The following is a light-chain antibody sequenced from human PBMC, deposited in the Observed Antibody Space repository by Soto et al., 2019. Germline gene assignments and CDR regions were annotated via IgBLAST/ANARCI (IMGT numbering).Light chain of an antibody. CDR2: AAS. CDR3: QQLKSYPLT. Sequence: DIQLTQSPSFLSASVGDRITVTCRASQGISSFLAWYQQKLGKAPKLLIYAASTLQSGVPSRFSGSGSGTEFTLTINSLQPEDFATYYCQQLKSYPLTFGGGTKVEIK. V-gene: IGKV1-9*01. CDR1: QGISSF. J-gene: IGKJ4*01.